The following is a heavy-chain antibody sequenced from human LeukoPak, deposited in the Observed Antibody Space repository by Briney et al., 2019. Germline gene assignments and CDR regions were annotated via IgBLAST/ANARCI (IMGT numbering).Heavy chain of an antibody. J-gene: IGHJ3*02. Sequence: SETLSLTCTVSGGSISSYYWSWIRQPPGKGLEWIGYIYYSGSTNYNPSLKSRVTISVDTSKNQFSLKLSSVTAADTAVYYCARDAHYYDSRARGAFDIWGQGTMVTVSS. CDR2: IYYSGST. V-gene: IGHV4-59*01. CDR3: ARDAHYYDSRARGAFDI. D-gene: IGHD3-22*01. CDR1: GGSISSYY.